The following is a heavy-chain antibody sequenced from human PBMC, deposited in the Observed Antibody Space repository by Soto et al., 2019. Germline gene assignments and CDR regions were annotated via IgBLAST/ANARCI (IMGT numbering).Heavy chain of an antibody. D-gene: IGHD1-26*01. Sequence: SETLSITCAVSGGSISSSNWWSWVRQPPGKGLEWIGEIYHSGSTNYNPSLKSRVTISVDKSKNQFSLKLSSVTAADTAVYYCARVSGSYYYGLAVWGQGTTVTVSS. CDR1: GGSISSSNW. CDR3: ARVSGSYYYGLAV. CDR2: IYHSGST. J-gene: IGHJ6*02. V-gene: IGHV4-4*02.